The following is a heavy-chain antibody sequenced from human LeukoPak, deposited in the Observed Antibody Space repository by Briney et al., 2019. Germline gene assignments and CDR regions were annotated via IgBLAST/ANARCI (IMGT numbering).Heavy chain of an antibody. CDR1: GYTFTGYY. D-gene: IGHD6-19*01. Sequence: ASVKVSCKASGYTFTGYYMHWVRQAPGQGLEWMGRINPNSGGTNYAQKFQGRVTMTRETSIRTANMELSRLRSDDTAVYYCARRGPYSSGWYLTWGQGTLVTVSS. CDR3: ARRGPYSSGWYLT. V-gene: IGHV1-2*06. CDR2: INPNSGGT. J-gene: IGHJ5*02.